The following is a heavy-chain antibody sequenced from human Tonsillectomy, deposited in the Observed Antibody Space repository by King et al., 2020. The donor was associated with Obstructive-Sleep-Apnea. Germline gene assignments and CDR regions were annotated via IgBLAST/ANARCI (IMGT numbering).Heavy chain of an antibody. V-gene: IGHV3-15*01. CDR1: GFTFSNAW. CDR3: TAGYFRGNYYYGMDV. Sequence: VQLVESGGGLVKPGGSLRLSCAASGFTFSNAWMSWVRQAPGKGLEWVGRMKSKTDGGTTDYAAPVKGRFTISRDDSKNTLYLQMNSLKTEDTAVYYCTAGYFRGNYYYGMDVWGQGTTVTVSS. D-gene: IGHD1-26*01. J-gene: IGHJ6*02. CDR2: MKSKTDGGTT.